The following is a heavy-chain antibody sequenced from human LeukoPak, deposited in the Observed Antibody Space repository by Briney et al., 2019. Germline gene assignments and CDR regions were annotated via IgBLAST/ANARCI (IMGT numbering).Heavy chain of an antibody. CDR2: ISAYNGNT. CDR3: ARVTLNKLRYFDWSPSFDI. D-gene: IGHD3-9*01. CDR1: GYTFTSYG. Sequence: ASVKVSCKASGYTFTSYGISWVRQAPGQGLEWMGWISAYNGNTNYAQKLQGRVTMTTDTSTSTAYMELRSLRSEDTAVYYCARVTLNKLRYFDWSPSFDIWGQGTMVTVSS. J-gene: IGHJ3*02. V-gene: IGHV1-18*01.